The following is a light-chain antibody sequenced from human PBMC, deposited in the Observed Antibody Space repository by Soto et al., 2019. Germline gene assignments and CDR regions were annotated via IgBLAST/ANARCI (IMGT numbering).Light chain of an antibody. CDR2: AAS. CDR3: QQSYRTPT. J-gene: IGKJ5*01. CDR1: QGIRTW. Sequence: DIQMTQSPSSVSASVGDRVAITCRASQGIRTWLAWYQQKPGKAPKLLIYAASTLQSGVPSRFSGSGSGTDYTLTISSLQPEDFATYYCQQSYRTPTFGQGTRLEIK. V-gene: IGKV1-12*01.